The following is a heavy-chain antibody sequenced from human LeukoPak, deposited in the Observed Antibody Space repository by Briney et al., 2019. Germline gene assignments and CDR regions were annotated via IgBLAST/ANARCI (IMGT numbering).Heavy chain of an antibody. CDR2: IYPGDSDT. CDR1: GYSFTSSW. J-gene: IGHJ5*02. Sequence: GESLKISCKGSGYSFTSSWIGWVRQMPGKGLGRVGIIYPGDSDTRYSPSFQGQVTISADKSISTAYLQWSSLKASDTAMYYCARGAPDCSSTSCPKGNWFDPWGQGTLVTVSS. V-gene: IGHV5-51*01. D-gene: IGHD2-2*01. CDR3: ARGAPDCSSTSCPKGNWFDP.